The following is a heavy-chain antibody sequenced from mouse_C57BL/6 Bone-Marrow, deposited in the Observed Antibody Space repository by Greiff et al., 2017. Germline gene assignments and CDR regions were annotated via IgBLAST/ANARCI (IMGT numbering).Heavy chain of an antibody. CDR2: TFYSGIT. V-gene: IGHV3-3*01. CDR3: ARDDGYYGYFDV. Sequence: EVKLMESGPSLVRPSQTLSLSCTVTGFSINSDCYCIWIRQFPGNKLEYIWYTFYSGITYYNPSLESRTYITRDTSKNQVSMNLSSVTTEDTATYYCARDDGYYGYFDVGGRGTRVTVTS. D-gene: IGHD2-3*01. J-gene: IGHJ1*03. CDR1: GFSINSDCY.